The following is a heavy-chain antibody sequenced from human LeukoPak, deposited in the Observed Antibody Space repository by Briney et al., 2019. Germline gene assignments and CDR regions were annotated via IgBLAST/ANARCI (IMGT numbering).Heavy chain of an antibody. Sequence: SETLSLTCTVSGGSISSYYWSWIRQPPGKGLERIGYIYYSGSTNYNPSFKSRVTISVDTSKNQFSLKLSSVTAADTAVYYCACNYYDSSGYYADAFDIWGQGTMVTVSS. J-gene: IGHJ3*02. D-gene: IGHD3-22*01. CDR2: IYYSGST. CDR1: GGSISSYY. V-gene: IGHV4-59*08. CDR3: ACNYYDSSGYYADAFDI.